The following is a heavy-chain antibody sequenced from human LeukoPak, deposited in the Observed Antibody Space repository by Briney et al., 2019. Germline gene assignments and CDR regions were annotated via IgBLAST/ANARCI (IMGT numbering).Heavy chain of an antibody. D-gene: IGHD3-22*01. CDR3: AREISGYSDY. J-gene: IGHJ4*02. Sequence: GASVKVSCKASGYTFTGYYMHWVRQAPGQGLEWMRWINANSGDTKYAQKFQGRVTMTRDTSISTAYMELSRLRSDDTAVYYCAREISGYSDYWGQGTLVTVSS. CDR1: GYTFTGYY. CDR2: INANSGDT. V-gene: IGHV1-2*02.